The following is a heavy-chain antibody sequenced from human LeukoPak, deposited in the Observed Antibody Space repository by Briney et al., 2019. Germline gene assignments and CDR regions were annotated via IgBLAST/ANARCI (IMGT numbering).Heavy chain of an antibody. V-gene: IGHV1-18*04. CDR1: GYTFTSYG. J-gene: IGHJ4*02. CDR2: ISAYNGNT. Sequence: GASVKVSCKASGYTFTSYGISWVRQAPGQGLEWMGWISAYNGNTNYAQKLQGRVTMTTDTSTSTAYMELRSLRSDDTAVYYCALLRWFGETPRHFDYWGQGTLVTVSS. D-gene: IGHD3-10*01. CDR3: ALLRWFGETPRHFDY.